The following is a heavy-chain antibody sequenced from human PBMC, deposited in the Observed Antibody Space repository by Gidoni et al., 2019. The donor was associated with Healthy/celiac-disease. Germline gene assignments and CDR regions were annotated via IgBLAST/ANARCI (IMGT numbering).Heavy chain of an antibody. Sequence: QVQLVESGGGVVQPGRSLRLSCAASGFTFSRYGMHWVRQAPGKGLGWVAVIWYDGSNKYYADSVKGRFTISRDNSKNTLYLQMNSLRAEDTAVYYCARGVRGSGSYYNVGSYWGQGTLVTVSS. J-gene: IGHJ4*02. V-gene: IGHV3-33*01. CDR1: GFTFSRYG. CDR3: ARGVRGSGSYYNVGSY. CDR2: IWYDGSNK. D-gene: IGHD3-10*01.